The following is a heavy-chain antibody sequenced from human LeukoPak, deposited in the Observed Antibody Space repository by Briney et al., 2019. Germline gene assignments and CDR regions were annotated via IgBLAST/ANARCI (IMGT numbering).Heavy chain of an antibody. D-gene: IGHD2-2*02. V-gene: IGHV1-18*01. CDR3: ARYGDTVVVPAAISLGMDV. CDR1: GYTFTSYG. CDR2: ISAYNGNT. Sequence: ASVKVSCKASGYTFTSYGISWVRQAPGQGLEWMGWISAYNGNTNYAQKLQGRVTMTTDTSTSTAYMELRSLRSDDTAVYYCARYGDTVVVPAAISLGMDVWGQGTTVTVSS. J-gene: IGHJ6*02.